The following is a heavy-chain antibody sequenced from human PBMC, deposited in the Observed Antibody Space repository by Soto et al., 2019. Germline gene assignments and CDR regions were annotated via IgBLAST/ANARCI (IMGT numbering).Heavy chain of an antibody. CDR1: GYTFIRYG. J-gene: IGHJ6*01. CDR2: ISPYNDYT. CDR3: ARGGYYDNTWGKLSHYGLGG. Sequence: QVQLVQSAGEVKKPGASVKVSCKASGYTFIRYGITWVRQAPGQGLEWMGWISPYNDYTIYAQKLQGRVTMTTDTSTRTVYLDLRSLKSDDTAVYYCARGGYYDNTWGKLSHYGLGGWGEGTSVTVSS. D-gene: IGHD3-16*01. V-gene: IGHV1-18*01.